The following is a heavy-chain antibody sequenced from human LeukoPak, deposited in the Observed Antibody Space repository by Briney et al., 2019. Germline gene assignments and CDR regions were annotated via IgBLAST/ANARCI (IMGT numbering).Heavy chain of an antibody. D-gene: IGHD6-13*01. V-gene: IGHV4-4*02. J-gene: IGHJ3*02. Sequence: PSGTLSLTCAVSGGSISSSNWWSWVRQPPGKGLEWIGEIYHCGSTNYNPSLKSRVTISVDKSKNQFSLKLSSVTAADTAVYYCARDGTAFSIAAAGDHDAFDIWGQGTMVTVSS. CDR3: ARDGTAFSIAAAGDHDAFDI. CDR2: IYHCGST. CDR1: GGSISSSNW.